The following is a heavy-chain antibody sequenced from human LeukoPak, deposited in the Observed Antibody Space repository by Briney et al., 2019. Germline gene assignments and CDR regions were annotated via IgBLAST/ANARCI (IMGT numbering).Heavy chain of an antibody. CDR2: IYYSGST. CDR3: ARGYSYGLPFDY. D-gene: IGHD5-18*01. CDR1: GGSISIYY. V-gene: IGHV4-59*01. J-gene: IGHJ4*02. Sequence: PSETLSLTCTVSGGSISIYYRSWIRQPPGKGLEWIGYIYYSGSTNYNPSLKSRVTISVDTSKNQFSLKLSSVTAADTAVYYCARGYSYGLPFDYWGQGTLVTVSS.